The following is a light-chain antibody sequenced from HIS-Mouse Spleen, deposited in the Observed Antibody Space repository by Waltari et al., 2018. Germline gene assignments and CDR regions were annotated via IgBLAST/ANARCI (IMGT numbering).Light chain of an antibody. CDR1: SLRSYY. Sequence: SSELTQDPAVSVALGQTVRIKCQGGSLRSYYASWYQQKPGQAPVLVIYGKNNRPSGIPDRFSGSSSGNTASLTITGAQAEDEADYYCNSRDSSGNHLVFGGGTKLTVL. V-gene: IGLV3-19*01. CDR2: GKN. CDR3: NSRDSSGNHLV. J-gene: IGLJ3*02.